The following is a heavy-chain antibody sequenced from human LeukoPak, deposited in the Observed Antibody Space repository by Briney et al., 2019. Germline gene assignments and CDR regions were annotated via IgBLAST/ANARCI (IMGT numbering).Heavy chain of an antibody. J-gene: IGHJ4*02. D-gene: IGHD2-2*01. Sequence: GGSLRLSCAAFGFTFSSYSMNWVRQAPGKGLEWVSSISSSSSYIYYADSVKGRFTISRDNAKNSLYLQMNSLRAEDTAVYYCAREYCSSTSCEEDYWGQGTLVTVSS. V-gene: IGHV3-21*01. CDR2: ISSSSSYI. CDR1: GFTFSSYS. CDR3: AREYCSSTSCEEDY.